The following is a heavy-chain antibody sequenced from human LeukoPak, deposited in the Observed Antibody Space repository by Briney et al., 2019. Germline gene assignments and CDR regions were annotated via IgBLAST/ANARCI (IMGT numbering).Heavy chain of an antibody. D-gene: IGHD2-2*01. CDR1: GYTFTGCH. CDR3: ARDYCSSTSCLFDY. CDR2: INPNSGDT. J-gene: IGHJ4*02. Sequence: ASVKVSCKASGYTFTGCHMHWVRQAPEQGLEWMGRINPNSGDTNYAQKFYGRVTMTRDTSISTAYMELSRLRSDDTAVYYCARDYCSSTSCLFDYWGQGTLVTVSS. V-gene: IGHV1-2*06.